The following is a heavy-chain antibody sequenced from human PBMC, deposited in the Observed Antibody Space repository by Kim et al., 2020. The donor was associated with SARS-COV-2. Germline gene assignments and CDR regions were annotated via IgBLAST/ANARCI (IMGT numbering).Heavy chain of an antibody. CDR2: ISSRAGNLI. CDR3: AKKYTSDWRAFDF. D-gene: IGHD6-25*01. J-gene: IGHJ3*01. V-gene: IGHV3-23*05. Sequence: GGSLRRSCAASGFTFSSYSMSWVRQAPGKGLEWVSIISSRAGNLIYYADSVKGRFTISRDNSKNMVYMQMNSLRAEDTAVYYCAKKYTSDWRAFDFWGQG. CDR1: GFTFSSYS.